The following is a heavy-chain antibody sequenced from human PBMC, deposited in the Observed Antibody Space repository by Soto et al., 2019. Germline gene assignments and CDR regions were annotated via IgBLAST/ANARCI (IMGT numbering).Heavy chain of an antibody. CDR3: ASSTYYDILTGWGGMAV. D-gene: IGHD3-9*01. J-gene: IGHJ6*02. V-gene: IGHV3-33*01. CDR1: GFTFSSYG. Sequence: GGSLRLSCAASGFTFSSYGMHWVRQAPGKGLEWVAVIWYDGSNKYYADSVKGRFTISRDNSKNTLYLQMNSLRAEDTAVYYCASSTYYDILTGWGGMAVWGQGTTVTGSS. CDR2: IWYDGSNK.